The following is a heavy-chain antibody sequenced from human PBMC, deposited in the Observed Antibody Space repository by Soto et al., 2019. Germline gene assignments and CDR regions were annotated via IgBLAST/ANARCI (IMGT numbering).Heavy chain of an antibody. CDR2: ISGSGGST. D-gene: IGHD6-13*01. CDR1: GFTFSSYA. V-gene: IGHV3-23*01. Sequence: PGGSLRLSCAASGFTFSSYAMSWVRQAPGKGLEWVSAISGSGGSTYYADSVKGRFTISRDNSKNTLYLQMNSLRAEDTAVYYCAKVPYSSSWYTCYFDYWGQGTLVTV. J-gene: IGHJ4*02. CDR3: AKVPYSSSWYTCYFDY.